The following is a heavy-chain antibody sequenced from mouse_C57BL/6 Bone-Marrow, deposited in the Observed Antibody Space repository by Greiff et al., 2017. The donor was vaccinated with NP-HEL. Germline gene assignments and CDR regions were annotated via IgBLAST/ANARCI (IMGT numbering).Heavy chain of an antibody. V-gene: IGHV1-66*01. CDR3: ARSEDHYGSSYGY. CDR1: GYSFTSYY. D-gene: IGHD1-1*01. Sequence: QVQLQQSGPELVKPGASVKISCKASGYSFTSYYIHWVKQRPGQGLEWIGWIYPGSGNTKYNEKFKGKATLTADTSSSTAYMQLSSLTSEDSAVYYCARSEDHYGSSYGYWGQGTTLTVSS. J-gene: IGHJ2*01. CDR2: IYPGSGNT.